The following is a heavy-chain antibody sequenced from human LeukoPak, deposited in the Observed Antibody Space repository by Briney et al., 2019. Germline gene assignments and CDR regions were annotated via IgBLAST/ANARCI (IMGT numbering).Heavy chain of an antibody. Sequence: GGSLRLSCAASGFTFDDYGMSWVRQAPGKGLEWVSGINWNGGSTGYADSVKGRFTISRDNAKNSLYLQMNSLRAEDTAVYYCARGSRIVVVTPLAFDIWGQGTMVTVSS. D-gene: IGHD2-21*02. CDR1: GFTFDDYG. CDR2: INWNGGST. J-gene: IGHJ3*02. CDR3: ARGSRIVVVTPLAFDI. V-gene: IGHV3-20*04.